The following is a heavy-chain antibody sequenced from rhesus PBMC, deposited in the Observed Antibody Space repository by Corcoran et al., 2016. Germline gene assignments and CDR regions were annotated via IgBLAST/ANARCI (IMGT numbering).Heavy chain of an antibody. V-gene: IGHV4-93*02. D-gene: IGHD6-31*01. J-gene: IGHJ4*01. CDR3: ARHARTYSSGWPYYFDY. CDR1: GGSISSSNW. Sequence: QVQLQESGPAVVKPSETLSLTCAVSGGSISSSNWWSWIRQSPGKGLEWIGGLDGSGGGTKYNPSLRGRITISIDPSKNQFSLKLSSGTAADTAVYYCARHARTYSSGWPYYFDYWGQGVLVTVSS. CDR2: LDGSGGGT.